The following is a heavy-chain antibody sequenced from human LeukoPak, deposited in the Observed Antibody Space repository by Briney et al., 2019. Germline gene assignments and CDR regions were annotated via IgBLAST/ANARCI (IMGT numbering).Heavy chain of an antibody. CDR1: GFTFSAYA. CDR3: ARDVWGDRDSYFDR. J-gene: IGHJ4*02. V-gene: IGHV3-69-1*01. Sequence: GGSLRLSCEGSGFTFSAYAMTWVRQAPGKGLEWVSSIGSDNKPHYSESVKGRFAISRDNAKNTLYLQMNNLRAEDTAVYYCARDVWGDRDSYFDRWGQGTLVTVSS. D-gene: IGHD2-21*01. CDR2: IGSDNKP.